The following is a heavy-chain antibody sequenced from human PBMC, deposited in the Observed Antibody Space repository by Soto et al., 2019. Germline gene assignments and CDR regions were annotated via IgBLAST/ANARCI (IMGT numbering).Heavy chain of an antibody. CDR2: IIPIFGTA. D-gene: IGHD3-22*01. J-gene: IGHJ4*02. CDR1: GGTFSSYA. Sequence: SVKVSCKASGGTFSSYAISWVRQAPGQGLEWMGGIIPIFGTANYAQKFQGRVTITADESTSTAYMELSSLRSEDTAVYYCAGTYYYDSSGYYFFDYWGQGTXVTVSS. V-gene: IGHV1-69*13. CDR3: AGTYYYDSSGYYFFDY.